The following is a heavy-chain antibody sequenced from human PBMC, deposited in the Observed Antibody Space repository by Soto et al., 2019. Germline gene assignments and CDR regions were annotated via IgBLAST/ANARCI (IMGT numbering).Heavy chain of an antibody. CDR1: GFIFDTYW. V-gene: IGHV3-7*01. Sequence: GGSLRLSCVASGFIFDTYWMTWVRQAPGKGLEWVASIKQDGSEKYYVDSVEGRFTISRDNAKNSLYLQMNSLRAEDTAVYYCARGLFTSAYWGQGTLVTVSS. CDR3: ARGLFTSAY. D-gene: IGHD2-2*01. J-gene: IGHJ4*02. CDR2: IKQDGSEK.